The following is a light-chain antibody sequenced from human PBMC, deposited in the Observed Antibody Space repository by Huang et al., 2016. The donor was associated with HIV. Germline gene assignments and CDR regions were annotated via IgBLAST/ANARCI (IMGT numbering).Light chain of an antibody. V-gene: IGKV1-39*01. J-gene: IGKJ4*01. Sequence: DIQMTQSPSSLSASVGDRVIMTCRASQTITTYLNWYQQRPGKAPKLLIYAASSLQSGVPSMFSGSGSGTDFTLTISSRQPEDFATYYCQQSYSSLLSFGGGTKVAIK. CDR2: AAS. CDR1: QTITTY. CDR3: QQSYSSLLS.